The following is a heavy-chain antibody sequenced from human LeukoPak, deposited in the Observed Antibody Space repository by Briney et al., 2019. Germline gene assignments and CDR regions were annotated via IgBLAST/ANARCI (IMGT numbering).Heavy chain of an antibody. CDR1: GFTFSAYA. CDR2: IGSSGGST. V-gene: IGHV3-23*01. CDR3: ATKGEGMDV. Sequence: GGSLRLSCGASGFTFSAYAMSWLRQAPGKGLEWVSGIGSSGGSTYYADSVKGRLTISRDSSKNTLYLQMNSLRAEDAAVYYCATKGEGMDVWGKGTTVTVSS. J-gene: IGHJ6*04.